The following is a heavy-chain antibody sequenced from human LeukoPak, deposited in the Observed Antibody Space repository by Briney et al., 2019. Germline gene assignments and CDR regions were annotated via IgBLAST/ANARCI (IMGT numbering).Heavy chain of an antibody. D-gene: IGHD3-22*01. CDR2: IYSGGST. Sequence: GGSLRLSCAASGFTVSSNYMSWVRQAPGKGLEWVSVIYSGGSTYYADSVKGRFTISRDNSKNTLYLQMDSLRAEDTAVYYCAREPDYYDSSGADYWGQGTLVTVSS. CDR1: GFTVSSNY. J-gene: IGHJ4*02. CDR3: AREPDYYDSSGADY. V-gene: IGHV3-53*01.